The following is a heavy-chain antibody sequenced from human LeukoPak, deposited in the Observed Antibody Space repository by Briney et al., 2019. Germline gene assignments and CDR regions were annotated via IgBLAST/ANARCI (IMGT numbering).Heavy chain of an antibody. Sequence: PGGSLRLSCVASGFPFSSYWMTWVRQAPGKGLEWVANIKQDGSKKSYVDSVKGRFTISRDNAKNSLYLQMNTLRAEDTAVYYCANVGDVYKDAFDIWGQGTMVTVSS. D-gene: IGHD5-24*01. J-gene: IGHJ3*02. V-gene: IGHV3-7*01. CDR2: IKQDGSKK. CDR1: GFPFSSYW. CDR3: ANVGDVYKDAFDI.